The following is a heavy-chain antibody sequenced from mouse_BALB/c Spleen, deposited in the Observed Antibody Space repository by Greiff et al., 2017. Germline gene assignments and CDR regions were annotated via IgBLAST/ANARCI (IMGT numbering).Heavy chain of an antibody. D-gene: IGHD2-1*01. Sequence: EVKVVESGGGLVQPGGSLKLSCAASGFTFSSYGMSWVRQTPDKRLELVATINSNGGSTYYPDSVKGRFTISRDNAKNTLYLQMSSLKSEDTAMYYCARVRGKMGYAMDYWGQGTSVTVSS. CDR3: ARVRGKMGYAMDY. CDR2: INSNGGST. V-gene: IGHV5-6-3*01. J-gene: IGHJ4*01. CDR1: GFTFSSYG.